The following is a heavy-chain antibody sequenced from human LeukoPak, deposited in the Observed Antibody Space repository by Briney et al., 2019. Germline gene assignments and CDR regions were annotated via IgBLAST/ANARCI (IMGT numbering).Heavy chain of an antibody. Sequence: GGSLRLSCAASGFTFSSYSMNWVRQAPGKGLEWVSSISSSSSFIYYADSVKGRFTISRDNSKNTLYLQMNSLRAEDTAVYYCAKMGSGSYYEVPWGQGTLVTVSS. CDR1: GFTFSSYS. V-gene: IGHV3-21*01. CDR2: ISSSSSFI. CDR3: AKMGSGSYYEVP. D-gene: IGHD1-26*01. J-gene: IGHJ5*02.